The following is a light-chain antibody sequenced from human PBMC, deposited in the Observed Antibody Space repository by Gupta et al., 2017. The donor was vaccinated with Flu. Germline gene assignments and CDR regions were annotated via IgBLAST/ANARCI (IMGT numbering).Light chain of an antibody. J-gene: IGKJ4*01. CDR2: WAS. CDR3: QQYYTSPPT. CDR1: QNVFYSSNDKGY. V-gene: IGKV4-1*01. Sequence: DIVMTQSPDSLAVSLGERPPFTCNSSQNVFYSSNDKGYLGWYQQKAGQPPKLLISWASARESGVPDRFSGSGSGTDFTLTISSRQAEDVAIYYCQQYYTSPPTFGGGTKVEIQ.